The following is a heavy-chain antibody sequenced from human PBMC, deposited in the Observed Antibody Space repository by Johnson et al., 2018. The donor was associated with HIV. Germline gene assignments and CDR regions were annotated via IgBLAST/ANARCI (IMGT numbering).Heavy chain of an antibody. J-gene: IGHJ3*02. V-gene: IGHV3-33*05. Sequence: QVQLVESGVGVVQPGRSLRLSCAASGFTFSSYGMHWVRQAPGKGLEWVAVISYDGSNKYYADSVKGRFTISRDNAENSLYLQMNSLRGEDTAVYYCAKEGYCSGGSCYHLVERDAFDIWGQGTMVTVSS. CDR1: GFTFSSYG. CDR3: AKEGYCSGGSCYHLVERDAFDI. CDR2: ISYDGSNK. D-gene: IGHD2-15*01.